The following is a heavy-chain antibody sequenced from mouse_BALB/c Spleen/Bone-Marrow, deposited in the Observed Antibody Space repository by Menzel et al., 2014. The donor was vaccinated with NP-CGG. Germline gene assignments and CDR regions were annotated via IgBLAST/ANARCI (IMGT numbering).Heavy chain of an antibody. CDR2: INPSTGYT. Sequence: VQLQQSGAELAKPGASEKMSCKASGYTFTNYWMHWVKQRPGQGLDWIGYINPSTGYTEYNQKFKDKATLAADKSSSTAYMQLSSLTSEDSAVYYCTRIYYYGRDYWGQGTTLTVSS. J-gene: IGHJ2*01. D-gene: IGHD1-1*01. CDR1: GYTFTNYW. V-gene: IGHV1-7*01. CDR3: TRIYYYGRDY.